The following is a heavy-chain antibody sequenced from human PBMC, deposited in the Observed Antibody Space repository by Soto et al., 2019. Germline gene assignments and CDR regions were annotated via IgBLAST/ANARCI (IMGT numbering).Heavy chain of an antibody. CDR1: GFTFSSYA. CDR2: ISYDGSNK. J-gene: IGHJ6*02. V-gene: IGHV3-30-3*01. CDR3: ARDLEAARRGYYYYGMDV. D-gene: IGHD6-6*01. Sequence: ESGGGVVQPGRSLRLSCAASGFTFSSYAMHWVRQAPGKGLEWVAVISYDGSNKYYADSVKGRFTISRDNSKNTLYLQMNSLRAEDTAVYYCARDLEAARRGYYYYGMDVWGQGTTVTVSS.